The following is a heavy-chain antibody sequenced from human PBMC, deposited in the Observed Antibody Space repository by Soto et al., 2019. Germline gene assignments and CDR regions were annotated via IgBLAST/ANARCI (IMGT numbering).Heavy chain of an antibody. J-gene: IGHJ5*02. CDR1: GFIFSTYG. V-gene: IGHV3-33*01. Sequence: GGSLRLSCVGSGFIFSTYGMHWVRQAPGKGLEWVADIWHDGSKKYYVDSVKGRFTISRDDSKNTLYLQMNSLRVEDAAVYYCARDLSYGSNWFDPWGQGTLVTV. D-gene: IGHD3-16*01. CDR2: IWHDGSKK. CDR3: ARDLSYGSNWFDP.